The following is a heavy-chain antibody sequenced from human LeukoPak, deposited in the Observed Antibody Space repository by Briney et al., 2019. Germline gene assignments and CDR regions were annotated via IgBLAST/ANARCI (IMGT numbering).Heavy chain of an antibody. CDR3: ARDLPRYCSGGSCYSLY. V-gene: IGHV1-46*01. CDR2: INPSGGST. Sequence: ASVKVSCKASGYTFTSYYMHWVRQAPGQGLEWMGIINPSGGSTSYAQKFQGRVSMTRDTSTSTVYMELSSLRSEDTAMYYCARDLPRYCSGGSCYSLYWGQGTLVTVSS. CDR1: GYTFTSYY. J-gene: IGHJ4*02. D-gene: IGHD2-15*01.